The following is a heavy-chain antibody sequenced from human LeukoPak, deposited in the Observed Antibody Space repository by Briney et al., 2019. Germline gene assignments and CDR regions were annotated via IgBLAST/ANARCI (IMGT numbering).Heavy chain of an antibody. Sequence: SETLSLTCSVSGGSITNYYWVWIRQPPGKGLEWIGCINYSGNTDFNPSLESRVTMSLDTSNNQLSLKLTSVTAADTAMYYCARLGSYFDYWGQGTQVTVSS. CDR3: ARLGSYFDY. J-gene: IGHJ4*02. CDR1: GGSITNYY. CDR2: INYSGNT. V-gene: IGHV4-59*01.